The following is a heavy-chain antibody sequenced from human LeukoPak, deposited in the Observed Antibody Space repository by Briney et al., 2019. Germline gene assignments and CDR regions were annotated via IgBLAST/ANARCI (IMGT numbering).Heavy chain of an antibody. V-gene: IGHV4-34*01. D-gene: IGHD5-24*01. J-gene: IGHJ6*01. CDR3: ARGSKEMGGYNPLRYYYYGMDV. CDR1: GGSFSGYY. CDR2: INHSGST. Sequence: SETLSLTCAVYGGSFSGYYWRWIRQPPGKGLEWIGEINHSGSTNYNPSLKSRVTISVDTSRDQFSLKLSSVTAADTAVYYCARGSKEMGGYNPLRYYYYGMDVWGQGTTVTVSS.